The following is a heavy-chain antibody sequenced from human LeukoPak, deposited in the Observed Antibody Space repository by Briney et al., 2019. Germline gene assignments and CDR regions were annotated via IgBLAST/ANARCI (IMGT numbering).Heavy chain of an antibody. V-gene: IGHV3-7*01. CDR2: IKQDGSEK. Sequence: GGSLRLSCAASGFTFSSYWMSWVRQAPGKGLEWVANIKQDGSEKYYVDSVKGRFTISRDNAKSSLYLHMNSLRAEDTAVYYCARIVDLSLPAAILFDYWGQGTLVTVSS. J-gene: IGHJ4*02. CDR1: GFTFSSYW. D-gene: IGHD2-2*02. CDR3: ARIVDLSLPAAILFDY.